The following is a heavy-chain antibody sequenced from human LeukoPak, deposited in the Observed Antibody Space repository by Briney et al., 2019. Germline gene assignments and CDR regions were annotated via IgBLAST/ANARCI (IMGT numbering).Heavy chain of an antibody. D-gene: IGHD6-13*01. CDR3: ARDPVAAAGFDY. V-gene: IGHV3-21*01. J-gene: IGHJ4*02. CDR2: ISSSSSYI. Sequence: GGSLRLSCAASGFTFSSYSMNWVCQAPGKGLEWVSSISSSSSYIYYADSVKGRFTISRDNAKNSLYLQMNSLRAEDTAVYYCARDPVAAAGFDYWGQGTLVTVSS. CDR1: GFTFSSYS.